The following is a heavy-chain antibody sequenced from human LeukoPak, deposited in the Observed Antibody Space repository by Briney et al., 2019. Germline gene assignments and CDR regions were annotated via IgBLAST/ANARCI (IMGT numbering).Heavy chain of an antibody. J-gene: IGHJ4*02. V-gene: IGHV4-39*01. CDR1: GGSIISSSHY. CDR2: IYYNGGT. CDR3: SREEASAADY. Sequence: PSETLSLTCAVSGGSIISSSHYWAWTRQPPGKGLEWIGSIYYNGGTFYSPSLKSRASISVDTSKNQFSLKLSSVTAADTSVYFCSREEASAADYWGQGTLVTVSS. D-gene: IGHD6-13*01.